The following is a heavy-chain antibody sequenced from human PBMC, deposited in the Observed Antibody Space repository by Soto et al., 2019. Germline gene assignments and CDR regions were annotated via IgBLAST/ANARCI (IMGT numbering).Heavy chain of an antibody. CDR2: ITTSGGNT. V-gene: IGHV3-23*01. Sequence: EVQLLESGGGLVQPGGPLRLSCAASGFTFSTYAMSWVRQAPGKGLEWVSTITTSGGNTYYADSVQGRFTISRDNSKNTLYLQMNTLRAEDTAVYYCAGRYCTYGVCYTNYYYYIDVWGKGTTVTVSS. CDR1: GFTFSTYA. J-gene: IGHJ6*03. D-gene: IGHD2-8*01. CDR3: AGRYCTYGVCYTNYYYYIDV.